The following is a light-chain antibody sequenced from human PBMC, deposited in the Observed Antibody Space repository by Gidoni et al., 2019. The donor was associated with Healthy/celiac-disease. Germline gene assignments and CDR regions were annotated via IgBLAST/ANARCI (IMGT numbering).Light chain of an antibody. CDR2: QDS. V-gene: IGLV3-1*01. CDR1: RVGDKY. Sequence: SYQLTQPPSVSVSPGQTAGITCSGDRVGDKYACWYQQKSGQTPVLVIEQDSKRPSGIPERLSGSNSGNTATLTISGTQAMDEADYYCQAWDSSTAVVFGGGTKLTVL. J-gene: IGLJ2*01. CDR3: QAWDSSTAVV.